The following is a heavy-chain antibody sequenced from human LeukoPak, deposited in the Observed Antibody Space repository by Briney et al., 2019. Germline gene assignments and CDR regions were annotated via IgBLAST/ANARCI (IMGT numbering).Heavy chain of an antibody. V-gene: IGHV1-2*02. J-gene: IGHJ4*02. CDR1: GYTFTGYY. CDR3: ARAGYYGSGSYLGY. CDR2: INPNRGGT. Sequence: ASVKVSCKASGYTFTGYYMHWVRQAPGQGLEWMGWINPNRGGTNYAQKFQGRVTMTRDTSISTAYMELSRLRSDDTAVYYCARAGYYGSGSYLGYWGQGTLVTVSS. D-gene: IGHD3-10*01.